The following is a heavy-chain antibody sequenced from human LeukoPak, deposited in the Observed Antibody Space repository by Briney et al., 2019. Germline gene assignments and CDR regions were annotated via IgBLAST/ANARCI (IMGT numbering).Heavy chain of an antibody. D-gene: IGHD4-23*01. CDR2: IYDSGST. CDR3: ARGRRVDHGGNLEYFDL. V-gene: IGHV4-4*02. CDR1: GGSVSSSNW. J-gene: IGHJ2*01. Sequence: SGTLSLTCAVSGGSVSSSNWWSGVRQPPGKGLEWIGEIYDSGSTNYNPSLKSRVTISVDTSKNQFYLKLSSVTAADTAVYYCARGRRVDHGGNLEYFDLWGRATLVTVSS.